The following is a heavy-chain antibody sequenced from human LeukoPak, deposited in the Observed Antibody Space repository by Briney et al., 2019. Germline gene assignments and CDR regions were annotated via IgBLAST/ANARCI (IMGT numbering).Heavy chain of an antibody. CDR1: GFTFSSYS. J-gene: IGHJ4*02. V-gene: IGHV3-21*01. Sequence: GGSLRLSCAASGFTFSSYSMNWVRQAPGKGLEWVSSISSSSSYIYYADSVKGRFTISRDNAKNSLYLQMNSLRAEDTAAYYCARARITIFGVVNYFDYWGQGTLVTVSS. CDR3: ARARITIFGVVNYFDY. CDR2: ISSSSSYI. D-gene: IGHD3-3*01.